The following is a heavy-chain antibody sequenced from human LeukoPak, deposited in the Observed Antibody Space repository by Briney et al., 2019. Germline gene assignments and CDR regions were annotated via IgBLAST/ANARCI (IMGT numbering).Heavy chain of an antibody. D-gene: IGHD6-19*01. J-gene: IGHJ5*02. V-gene: IGHV4-39*07. Sequence: SETLSLTCTVSGGSISSSSYYWGWIRQPPGKGLEWIGSIYYSGSTYYSPSLKSRVTISVDTSKNQFSLKLSSVTAADTAVYYCARLWLGIGWRSNWFDPWGQGTLVTVSS. CDR1: GGSISSSSYY. CDR2: IYYSGST. CDR3: ARLWLGIGWRSNWFDP.